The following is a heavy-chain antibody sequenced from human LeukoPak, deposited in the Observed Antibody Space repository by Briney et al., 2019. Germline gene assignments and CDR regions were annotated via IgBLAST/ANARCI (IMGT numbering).Heavy chain of an antibody. CDR3: ARHWGHYGDYGGFDS. V-gene: IGHV5-51*01. J-gene: IGHJ4*02. CDR1: GYSFTNDW. Sequence: GESLKISCKGFGYSFTNDWIGWVRQMPGKGLEWMGIIYPGDSETRYSPSFQGQVTISVDKSISTAYLQWSSLKASDTAMYYCARHWGHYGDYGGFDSWGQGTLVTVSS. CDR2: IYPGDSET. D-gene: IGHD4-17*01.